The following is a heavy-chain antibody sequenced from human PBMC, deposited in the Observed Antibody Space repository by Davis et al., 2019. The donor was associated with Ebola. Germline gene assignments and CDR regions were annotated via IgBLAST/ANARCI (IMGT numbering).Heavy chain of an antibody. Sequence: SVKVSCKASGGTFSSYAISWVRQAPGQGLEWMGGIIPIFGTANYAQKFQGRVTITADESTSTAYMELSSLRSEDTAVYYCARGQAYNWNDGFYFDYWGQGTLVTVSS. CDR2: IIPIFGTA. CDR1: GGTFSSYA. J-gene: IGHJ4*02. CDR3: ARGQAYNWNDGFYFDY. V-gene: IGHV1-69*13. D-gene: IGHD1-1*01.